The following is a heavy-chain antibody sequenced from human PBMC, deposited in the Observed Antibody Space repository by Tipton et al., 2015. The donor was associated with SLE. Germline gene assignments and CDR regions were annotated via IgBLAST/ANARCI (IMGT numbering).Heavy chain of an antibody. CDR1: GGSISSGSYY. CDR2: IYSRGST. Sequence: TLSLTCTVSGGSISSGSYYWSWIRQPAGKGLEWIGRIYSRGSTNSNLSLKSRVTISMDTPNNQFSLNLDSVTAADTAVYYCAREAAKQPRSYYYYYMDVWGKGTTVTISS. V-gene: IGHV4-61*02. D-gene: IGHD6-13*01. J-gene: IGHJ6*03. CDR3: AREAAKQPRSYYYYYMDV.